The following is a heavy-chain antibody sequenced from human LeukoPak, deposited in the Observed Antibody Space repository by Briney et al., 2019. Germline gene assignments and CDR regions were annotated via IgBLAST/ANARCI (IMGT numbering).Heavy chain of an antibody. D-gene: IGHD3-3*01. Sequence: SVKVSCKASGGTFSSYGISWVRQAPGQGLEWMGGIIPIFGTANYAQKFQGRVTITADESTSTAYMELSSLRSEDTAVYYCARDRSLGFLEWAYYWGQGTLVTLSS. CDR3: ARDRSLGFLEWAYY. CDR2: IIPIFGTA. V-gene: IGHV1-69*01. J-gene: IGHJ4*02. CDR1: GGTFSSYG.